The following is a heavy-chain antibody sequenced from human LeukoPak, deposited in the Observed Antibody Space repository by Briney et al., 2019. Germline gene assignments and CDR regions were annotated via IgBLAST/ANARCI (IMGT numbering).Heavy chain of an antibody. J-gene: IGHJ4*02. Sequence: SETLSLTCTVSGGSISSYYWSWIRQPPGKGLEWIGYIYYSGSTKYNPSLKSRVTISVDTSKNQFSLKLNSVTAADTAVYYCARLVGYSSGWWVDYWGQGTLVTVSS. CDR1: GGSISSYY. V-gene: IGHV4-59*01. CDR2: IYYSGST. D-gene: IGHD6-19*01. CDR3: ARLVGYSSGWWVDY.